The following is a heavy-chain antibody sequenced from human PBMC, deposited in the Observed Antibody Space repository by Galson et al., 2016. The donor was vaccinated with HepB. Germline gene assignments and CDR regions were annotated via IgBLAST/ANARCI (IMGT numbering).Heavy chain of an antibody. J-gene: IGHJ4*02. CDR3: AREVYSYGQIDY. CDR2: TYYSGLT. Sequence: TLSLTCTVSGGSVSSGAFSWSWIRQPPGKGLEWIGYTYYSGLTYYNPSLKGRLTISLDTSNNQLPLKLSSVTAADTAVYYCAREVYSYGQIDYWGQGTLVTVSS. V-gene: IGHV4-30-4*08. CDR1: GGSVSSGAFS. D-gene: IGHD5-18*01.